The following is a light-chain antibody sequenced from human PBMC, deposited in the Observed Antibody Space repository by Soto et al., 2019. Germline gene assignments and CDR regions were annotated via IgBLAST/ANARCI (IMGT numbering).Light chain of an antibody. V-gene: IGLV2-14*01. CDR1: NVDVGGYNY. J-gene: IGLJ1*01. CDR2: EVS. CDR3: ASYTIKTTYV. Sequence: QSVLTQPASVSGSPGQSITISCTGTNVDVGGYNYVSWYHHHPGKAPKLLIFEVSNRPSGVSNRFSGSKSGNTASLTISGLQSEDEADYYCASYTIKTTYVFGSGTKVTVL.